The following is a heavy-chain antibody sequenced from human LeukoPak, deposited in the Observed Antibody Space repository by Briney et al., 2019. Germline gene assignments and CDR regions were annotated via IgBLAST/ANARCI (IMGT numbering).Heavy chain of an antibody. CDR3: AKSLTYYHENSDSI. CDR1: GFIVSSNY. CDR2: IYKDGRT. D-gene: IGHD3-22*01. Sequence: GGSLRLSCAASGFIVSSNYMSWVRQAPGKGLEWVSVIYKDGRTFYTDSVKGRFTISRDNSKNTLYLQMNSLRAEDTAVYYCAKSLTYYHENSDSIWGQGTLVTVSS. J-gene: IGHJ4*02. V-gene: IGHV3-53*01.